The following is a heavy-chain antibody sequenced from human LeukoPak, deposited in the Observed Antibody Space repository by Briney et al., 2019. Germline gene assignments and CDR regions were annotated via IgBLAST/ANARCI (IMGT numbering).Heavy chain of an antibody. CDR3: ATVGIVGAPDAFDI. CDR2: FDPEDGET. J-gene: IGHJ3*02. Sequence: ASVKVSCKVPGYTLTELSMHWVRQAPGKGLEWMGGFDPEDGETIYAQKFQGRVTMTEDTSTDTAYMELSSLRSEDTAVYYCATVGIVGAPDAFDIWGQGTMVTVSS. V-gene: IGHV1-24*01. CDR1: GYTLTELS. D-gene: IGHD1-26*01.